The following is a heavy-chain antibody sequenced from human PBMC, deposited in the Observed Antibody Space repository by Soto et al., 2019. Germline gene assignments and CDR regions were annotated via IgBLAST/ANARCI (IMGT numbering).Heavy chain of an antibody. Sequence: ASVKVSCKASGYTFTSYGISWVRQAPGQGLEWMGWISAYNGNTNYAQKLQGRVTMTTDTSTSTAYMELRSLRSEDTAVYYCAIEGYCSGGSCRLLGKCNWFDPWGQVTLVTVPQ. CDR3: AIEGYCSGGSCRLLGKCNWFDP. J-gene: IGHJ5*02. CDR1: GYTFTSYG. D-gene: IGHD2-15*01. CDR2: ISAYNGNT. V-gene: IGHV1-18*01.